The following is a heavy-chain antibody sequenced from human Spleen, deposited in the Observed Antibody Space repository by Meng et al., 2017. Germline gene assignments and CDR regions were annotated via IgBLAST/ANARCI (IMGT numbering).Heavy chain of an antibody. CDR1: GFTFSRYA. D-gene: IGHD3-10*01. Sequence: GESLKISCAASGFTFSRYAMSWVRQAPGRGLEWVSVISGSGGRTYYADSVKGRFTISRDNSKNSLYLQMNSLRAEDTALYYCAKVHTTLWFGELSFGMDVWGQGTTVTVSS. CDR3: AKVHTTLWFGELSFGMDV. CDR2: ISGSGGRT. J-gene: IGHJ6*02. V-gene: IGHV3-23*01.